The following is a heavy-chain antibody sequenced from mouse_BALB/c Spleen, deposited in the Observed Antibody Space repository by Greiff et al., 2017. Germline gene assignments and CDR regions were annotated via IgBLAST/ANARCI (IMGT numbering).Heavy chain of an antibody. CDR3: ARSGTTVPYAMDY. CDR2: ISSGSSTI. D-gene: IGHD1-1*01. J-gene: IGHJ4*01. Sequence: EVKVEESGGGLVQPGGSRKLSCAASGFTFSSFGMHWVRQAPEKGLEWVAYISSGSSTIYYADTVKGRFTISRDNPKNTLFLQMTSLRSEDTAMYYCARSGTTVPYAMDYWGQGTSVTVSS. V-gene: IGHV5-17*02. CDR1: GFTFSSFG.